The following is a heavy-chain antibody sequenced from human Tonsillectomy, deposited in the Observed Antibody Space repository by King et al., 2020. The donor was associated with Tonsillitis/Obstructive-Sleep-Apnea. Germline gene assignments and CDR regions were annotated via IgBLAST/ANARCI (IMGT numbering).Heavy chain of an antibody. V-gene: IGHV4-34*01. CDR2: IDHSGST. J-gene: IGHJ4*02. Sequence: VQLQQWGAGLLKPSETLSLTCGVYGGSFSGYYWSWIRQTPGKGMEWIGEIDHSGSTNNNPSLKSRVTISVDTSKTQFSLNLNSVTAADTAIYYCARGSIEQDWAFDYWGQGTLVTVSS. CDR1: GGSFSGYY. D-gene: IGHD3/OR15-3a*01. CDR3: ARGSIEQDWAFDY.